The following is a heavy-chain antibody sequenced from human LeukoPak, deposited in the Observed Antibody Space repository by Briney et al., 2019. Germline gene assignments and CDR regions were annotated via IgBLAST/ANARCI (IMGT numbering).Heavy chain of an antibody. CDR2: ISSDGVYT. CDR3: AKVLDYCDGGTCYNSGMDS. D-gene: IGHD2-15*01. J-gene: IGHJ4*02. Sequence: GGSLRLSCLASGFTFNLYSMHWVRQAPGKGLEFVSVISSDGVYTYYAYSVKGRFTISRDNSKDTVYLQMSSLGADDAAVYYCAKVLDYCDGGTCYNSGMDSWGQGTLVTVSS. CDR1: GFTFNLYS. V-gene: IGHV3-64D*08.